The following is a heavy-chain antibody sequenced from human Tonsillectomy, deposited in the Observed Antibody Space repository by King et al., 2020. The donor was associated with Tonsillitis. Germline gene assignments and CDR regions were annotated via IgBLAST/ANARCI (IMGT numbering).Heavy chain of an antibody. J-gene: IGHJ3*02. Sequence: QLQESGPGLVKPSETLSLTCTVSGGSISSYYWSWIRQPPGKGLEWIGYIYYSGSTNYNPSLKSRVTISVDTSKNQFSLKLSSVTAADTAVYSCARRYYGSGDDDAFDIWGQGTMVTVSS. CDR3: ARRYYGSGDDDAFDI. CDR1: GGSISSYY. CDR2: IYYSGST. D-gene: IGHD3-10*01. V-gene: IGHV4-59*08.